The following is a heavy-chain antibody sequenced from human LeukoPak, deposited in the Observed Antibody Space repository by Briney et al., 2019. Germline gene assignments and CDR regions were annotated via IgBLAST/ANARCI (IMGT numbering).Heavy chain of an antibody. J-gene: IGHJ6*03. CDR1: GGSFSDYY. V-gene: IGHV4-34*12. Sequence: SETLSLTCAVYGGSFSDYYWSWIRQPPGKGLEWIGEIIHSGSTYYNPSLKSRVTISVDTSKNQFSLKLSSVTAADTAVYYCARSIALYYMDVWGKGTTVTVSS. CDR2: IIHSGST. D-gene: IGHD6-6*01. CDR3: ARSIALYYMDV.